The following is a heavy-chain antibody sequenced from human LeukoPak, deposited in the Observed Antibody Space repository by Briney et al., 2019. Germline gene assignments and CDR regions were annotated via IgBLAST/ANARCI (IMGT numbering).Heavy chain of an antibody. Sequence: GSLRLSCAVSGITLSNYGMSWVRQAPGKGLEWVAGISGSGGGTNYADSVKGRFTISRDNSKNTLYLQMNSLRAEDTAVYYCAKMMGQRLYDYCMDVWGKGTTVTVSS. CDR3: AKMMGQRLYDYCMDV. J-gene: IGHJ6*03. D-gene: IGHD3-16*01. V-gene: IGHV3-23*01. CDR2: ISGSGGGT. CDR1: GITLSNYG.